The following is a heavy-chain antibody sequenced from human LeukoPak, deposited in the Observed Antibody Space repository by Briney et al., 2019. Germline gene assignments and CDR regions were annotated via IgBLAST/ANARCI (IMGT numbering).Heavy chain of an antibody. CDR1: GFSFTTY. V-gene: IGHV4-39*07. CDR2: IYYSGSS. D-gene: IGHD5-18*01. CDR3: ARLRVRGYGYGPWEGPTWLDY. J-gene: IGHJ4*02. Sequence: GSLRLSCAASGFSFTTYWMGWVRQAPGKGLEWIGSIYYSGSSYYNPSLKSRVTISVDTSKNQFSLKLSSVTAADTAVYYCARLRVRGYGYGPWEGPTWLDYWGQGTLVTVSS.